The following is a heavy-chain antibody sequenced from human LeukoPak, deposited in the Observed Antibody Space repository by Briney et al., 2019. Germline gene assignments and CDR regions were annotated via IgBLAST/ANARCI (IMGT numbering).Heavy chain of an antibody. D-gene: IGHD3-3*01. V-gene: IGHV3-48*02. J-gene: IGHJ4*02. Sequence: PGGSLRLSCAASGFTFSSYSMNWVRQAPGKGLEWVSYISSSSSTIYYADSVKGRFTISRDNAKTSLYLQMNSLRDEDTAVYYCARDEEYDFWSGYYVYWGQGTLVTVSS. CDR1: GFTFSSYS. CDR2: ISSSSSTI. CDR3: ARDEEYDFWSGYYVY.